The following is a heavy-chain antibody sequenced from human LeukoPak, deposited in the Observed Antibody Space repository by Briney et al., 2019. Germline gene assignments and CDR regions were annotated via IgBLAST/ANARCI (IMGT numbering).Heavy chain of an antibody. CDR3: ARPWGYDWDPVYFDY. D-gene: IGHD5-12*01. Sequence: GASVKVSCKVSGYTLTELSMHWVRQAPGKGLEWMGGFDPEDGETIYAQKFQGRVTMTEDTSTDTAYMELSSLRSEDTAVYYCARPWGYDWDPVYFDYWGQGTLVTVSS. V-gene: IGHV1-24*01. J-gene: IGHJ4*02. CDR1: GYTLTELS. CDR2: FDPEDGET.